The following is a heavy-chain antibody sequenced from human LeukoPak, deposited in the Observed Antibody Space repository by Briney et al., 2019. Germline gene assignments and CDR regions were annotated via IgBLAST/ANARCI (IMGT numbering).Heavy chain of an antibody. J-gene: IGHJ4*02. Sequence: GGSLRLSCAASGFTFSSYAMSWVRQAPGKGLEWVANIKQDGSEKYYVDSVKGRFTVSRDNAKNSLYLQMNTLRPEDTAVYYCARERQNKDFWSGGDYWGQGTLVTVSS. V-gene: IGHV3-7*01. CDR2: IKQDGSEK. CDR1: GFTFSSYA. D-gene: IGHD3-3*01. CDR3: ARERQNKDFWSGGDY.